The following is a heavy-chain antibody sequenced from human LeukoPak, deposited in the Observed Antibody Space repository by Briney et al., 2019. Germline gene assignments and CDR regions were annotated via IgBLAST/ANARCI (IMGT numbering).Heavy chain of an antibody. D-gene: IGHD1-26*01. Sequence: PGGPLRLSCAASGFTFSSYSMNWVRQAPGKGLEWVSSISSSSSYIYYADSVKGRFTISRDNAKNSLYLQMNSLRAEDTAVYYCARDRVGATDYFDYWGQGTLVTVSS. CDR3: ARDRVGATDYFDY. V-gene: IGHV3-21*01. CDR1: GFTFSSYS. CDR2: ISSSSSYI. J-gene: IGHJ4*02.